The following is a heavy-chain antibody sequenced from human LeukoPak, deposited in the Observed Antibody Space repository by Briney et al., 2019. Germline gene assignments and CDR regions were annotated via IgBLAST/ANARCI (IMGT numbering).Heavy chain of an antibody. Sequence: GGSLRLSCAASGFTFSSYTMSWVRQAPGKGLEWVSAFSVSGNTYHANSVKGRFTISRDSSKNTLYLQMNRLRAEDAAVYYCAKAPVTTCSGAYCYPFDYWGQGTLVTVSS. V-gene: IGHV3-23*01. D-gene: IGHD2-21*01. CDR3: AKAPVTTCSGAYCYPFDY. CDR2: FSVSGNT. J-gene: IGHJ4*02. CDR1: GFTFSSYT.